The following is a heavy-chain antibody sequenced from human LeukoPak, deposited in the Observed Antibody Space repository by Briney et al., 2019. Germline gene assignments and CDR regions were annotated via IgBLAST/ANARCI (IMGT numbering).Heavy chain of an antibody. CDR2: ISSNSDSYT. Sequence: PGGSLRLSCAASEFTFSTYNMHWVRQAPGKGLEWVSTISSNSDSYTYYADSVKGRFTISRDNAKNSLYLQMNSLRAEDTAVYYCARVADTAKPDDGAFDIWGQGTMVTVSS. V-gene: IGHV3-21*01. J-gene: IGHJ3*02. D-gene: IGHD5-18*01. CDR1: EFTFSTYN. CDR3: ARVADTAKPDDGAFDI.